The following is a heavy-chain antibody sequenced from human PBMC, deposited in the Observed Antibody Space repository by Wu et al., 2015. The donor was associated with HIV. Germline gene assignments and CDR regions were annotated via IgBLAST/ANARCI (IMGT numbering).Heavy chain of an antibody. J-gene: IGHJ1*01. D-gene: IGHD5-18*01. Sequence: QVQLVQSGTEVKKPGASVKVSCKASGYSFNTYGINWVRQAPGXGLEWMGWISANNGNTESTQRLQGRVTMTTDTSTSTAYLEVKSLRSDDTAVYYCARGGYKYGTHLQLWGQGTLVIVSS. CDR3: ARGGYKYGTHLQL. CDR2: ISANNGNT. CDR1: GYSFNTYG. V-gene: IGHV1-18*01.